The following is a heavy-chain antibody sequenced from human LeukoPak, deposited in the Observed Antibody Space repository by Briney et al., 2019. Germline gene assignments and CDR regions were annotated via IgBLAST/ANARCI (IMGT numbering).Heavy chain of an antibody. CDR2: ISYDGTNK. V-gene: IGHV3-30-3*01. D-gene: IGHD6-19*01. CDR3: ARARIRLGGWYAFDY. Sequence: PGGSLRLSCAASGFTFSFYAMHWVRQAPGKGLEWVAVISYDGTNKYYADSVKGRFTISRDTSKNTLFLQMNSLRAEDTAVYYCARARIRLGGWYAFDYWGQGTLVTVSS. CDR1: GFTFSFYA. J-gene: IGHJ4*02.